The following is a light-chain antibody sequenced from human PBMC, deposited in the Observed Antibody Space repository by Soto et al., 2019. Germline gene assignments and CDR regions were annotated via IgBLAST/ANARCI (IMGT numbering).Light chain of an antibody. CDR2: GVS. J-gene: IGKJ1*01. V-gene: IGKV3-20*01. CDR3: EQYGSSPRT. CDR1: QSVSSIY. Sequence: EIVFTQSPSTLSLSPGERATLSCRASQSVSSIYFAWYQQKRGQAPRLLIYGVSSRATGIPDRFSGSGSGTDFTLTISRLEPEDSAVYYCEQYGSSPRTFGQGTKVDIK.